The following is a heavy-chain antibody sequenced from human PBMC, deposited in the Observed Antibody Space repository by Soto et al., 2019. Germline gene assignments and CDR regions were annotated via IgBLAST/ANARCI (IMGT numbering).Heavy chain of an antibody. J-gene: IGHJ4*02. CDR2: IIPIFGTA. Sequence: QVQLVQSGAEVKKPGSSVKVSCKASGGTFSSYAISWVRQAPGQGLEWMGGIIPIFGTANYAQKFQGRVTITADESTSTAYVERSSLRSEDTAVYYCARDRVAAAGTVFDYWGQGTLVTVSS. CDR3: ARDRVAAAGTVFDY. CDR1: GGTFSSYA. D-gene: IGHD6-13*01. V-gene: IGHV1-69*01.